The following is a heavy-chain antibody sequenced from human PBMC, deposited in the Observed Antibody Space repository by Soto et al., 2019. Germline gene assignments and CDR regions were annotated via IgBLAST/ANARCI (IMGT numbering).Heavy chain of an antibody. Sequence: SETLSLTCAVSGGSISSGGYSWNWIRQPPGKGLEWIWSIFHSGSTNYNPSLKSRVTISVDTSKNHFSLKLSSVTAADTAVYYCAREGTRSFPRAGFDPWGQGTLVTVSS. V-gene: IGHV4-30-2*01. CDR1: GGSISSGGYS. D-gene: IGHD3-10*01. CDR3: AREGTRSFPRAGFDP. CDR2: IFHSGST. J-gene: IGHJ5*02.